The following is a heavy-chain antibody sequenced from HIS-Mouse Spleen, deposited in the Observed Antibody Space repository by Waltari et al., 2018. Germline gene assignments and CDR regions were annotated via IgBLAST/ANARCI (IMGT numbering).Heavy chain of an antibody. CDR3: ARSKGYCSSTSCYYFDY. D-gene: IGHD2-2*01. V-gene: IGHV4-34*01. CDR2: INQSGST. Sequence: QVQLQQWGAGLLKPSETLSLTCAVYGWSLRRFYWRWIRQPPGKGLDWIGEINQSGSTNYNPSLKSRVTISVDTSKNQFSLKLSSVTAADTAVYYCARSKGYCSSTSCYYFDYWGQGTLVTVSS. J-gene: IGHJ4*02. CDR1: GWSLRRFY.